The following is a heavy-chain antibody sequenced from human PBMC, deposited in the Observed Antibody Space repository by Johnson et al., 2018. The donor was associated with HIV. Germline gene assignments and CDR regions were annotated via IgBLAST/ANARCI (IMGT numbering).Heavy chain of an antibody. V-gene: IGHV3-15*01. Sequence: VQLVESGGGVVQPGRSLRLSCAASGFTFSNAWMNWVRQAPGKGLEWVGRVKSKIDGGTTDYAAPVKGRFTISRDDSKNTLYLQVISLKTEDRAVYYCTRSIAATGRDAFDIWGQGTMVSVSS. CDR3: TRSIAATGRDAFDI. D-gene: IGHD6-13*01. J-gene: IGHJ3*02. CDR2: VKSKIDGGTT. CDR1: GFTFSNAW.